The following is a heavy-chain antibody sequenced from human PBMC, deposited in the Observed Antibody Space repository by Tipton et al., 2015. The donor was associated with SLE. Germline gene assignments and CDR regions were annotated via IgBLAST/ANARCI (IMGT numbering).Heavy chain of an antibody. CDR1: GGSISSSSYY. CDR3: ARLSYGLYYYGMDV. Sequence: TLSLTCTVSGGSISSSSYYWGWLRQPPGKGLEWIGSIYYSGSTYYNPSLMSRVTISVDTSKIQFSLKLSSVTAADTAVYYCARLSYGLYYYGMDVWGQGTTVTVSS. V-gene: IGHV4-39*07. J-gene: IGHJ6*02. CDR2: IYYSGST. D-gene: IGHD1-26*01.